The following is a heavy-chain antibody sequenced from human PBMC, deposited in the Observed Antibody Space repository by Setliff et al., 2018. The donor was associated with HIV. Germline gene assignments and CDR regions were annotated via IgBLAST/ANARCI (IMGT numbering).Heavy chain of an antibody. CDR1: GYTFTSYY. D-gene: IGHD3-9*01. Sequence: PSVKVSCKASGYTFTSYYMHWVRQAPGQGLEWMGIINPSGGSTSYAQKFQGRVTMTRDTSTSTVYMELSSLRSEDTAVYYCARGVPVLRYFDWLSRLGYWGQGTLITVSS. CDR3: ARGVPVLRYFDWLSRLGY. CDR2: INPSGGST. V-gene: IGHV1-46*01. J-gene: IGHJ4*02.